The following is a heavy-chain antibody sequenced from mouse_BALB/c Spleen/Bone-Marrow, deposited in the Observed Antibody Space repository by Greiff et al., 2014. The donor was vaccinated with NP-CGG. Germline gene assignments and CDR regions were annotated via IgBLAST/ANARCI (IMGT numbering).Heavy chain of an antibody. V-gene: IGHV1-31*01. CDR2: INPYNGAT. D-gene: IGHD1-1*01. J-gene: IGHJ2*01. CDR3: ARYYYGSSYFDY. Sequence: EVQLQQSGPELVKPGASVKISSKASGYSFTGYYMHRVKQGHVKSLEWIGRINPYNGATRYNQNFKDKASVIVDKSSSTAYMELHSLTSEDSAVYYCARYYYGSSYFDYWGQGTTLTVSS. CDR1: GYSFTGYY.